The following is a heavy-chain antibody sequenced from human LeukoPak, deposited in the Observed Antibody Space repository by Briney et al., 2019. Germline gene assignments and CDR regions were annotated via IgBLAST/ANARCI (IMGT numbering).Heavy chain of an antibody. CDR2: IYYSGST. J-gene: IGHJ4*02. Sequence: SETLSLACTVSGGSITSHYWSWIRQPPGKGLEWMAYIYYSGSTYYNPSLKSRVTISVDTSKNQFSLKLSSVTAADTALYYCARGGSYWVYWGQGTLVTVSS. V-gene: IGHV4-59*11. D-gene: IGHD1-26*01. CDR1: GGSITSHY. CDR3: ARGGSYWVY.